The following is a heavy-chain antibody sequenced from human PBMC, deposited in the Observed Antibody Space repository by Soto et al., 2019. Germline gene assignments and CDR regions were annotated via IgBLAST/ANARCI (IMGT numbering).Heavy chain of an antibody. J-gene: IGHJ4*02. Sequence: DVQLVQSGGGLVQPGGSLRLSCAAPGFTFSSYWMHWVRQTPGKGLLWVSVISTDGSTATYADSVKGRFTTSRDNAKNTLYLQMNSLRAEDTAVYYCVRGGTSGWFWGQGTLVTVSS. V-gene: IGHV3-74*01. CDR1: GFTFSSYW. D-gene: IGHD6-19*01. CDR2: ISTDGSTA. CDR3: VRGGTSGWF.